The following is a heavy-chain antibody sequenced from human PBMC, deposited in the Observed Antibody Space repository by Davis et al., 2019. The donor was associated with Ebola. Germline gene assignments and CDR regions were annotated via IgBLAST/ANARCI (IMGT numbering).Heavy chain of an antibody. D-gene: IGHD6-13*01. CDR2: IYYSGST. J-gene: IGHJ5*02. CDR1: GGSISSYY. CDR3: ARGRFGAAAGTLVWFDP. V-gene: IGHV4-59*08. Sequence: SETLSLTCAVSGGSISSYYWSWIRQPPGKGLEWIGYIYYSGSTNYNPSLKSRVTISVDTSKNQFSLKLSSVTAADTAVYYCARGRFGAAAGTLVWFDPWGQGTLVTVSS.